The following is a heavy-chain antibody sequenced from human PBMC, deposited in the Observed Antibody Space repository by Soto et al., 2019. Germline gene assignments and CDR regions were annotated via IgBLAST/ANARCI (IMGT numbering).Heavy chain of an antibody. CDR2: IYWDDDK. Sequence: QITLKESGPTLVKPTQTLTLTCTLSGFSLSTSGVGGGWIRQPPGKPLEWLAPIYWDDDKRYSPALKSRLTITKDTSKNQVVLTMTNMDTVDTATYYCAHKGDGYNGFQYWCQETLVTVSS. CDR1: GFSLSTSGVG. J-gene: IGHJ1*01. D-gene: IGHD5-12*01. V-gene: IGHV2-5*02. CDR3: AHKGDGYNGFQY.